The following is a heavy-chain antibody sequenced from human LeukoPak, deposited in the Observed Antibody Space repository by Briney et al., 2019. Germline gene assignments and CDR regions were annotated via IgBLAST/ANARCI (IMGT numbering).Heavy chain of an antibody. CDR3: ARDSSSGWYSKVDY. CDR1: GGSFSGYY. V-gene: IGHV4-34*01. Sequence: PSETLSLTCAVYGGSFSGYYWSWIRQPPGKGLEWIGEINHSGSTNYNPSLKSRVTISVDTSKNQFSLKLSSVTAADTAVYYCARDSSSGWYSKVDYWGQGTLVTVSS. CDR2: INHSGST. J-gene: IGHJ4*02. D-gene: IGHD6-19*01.